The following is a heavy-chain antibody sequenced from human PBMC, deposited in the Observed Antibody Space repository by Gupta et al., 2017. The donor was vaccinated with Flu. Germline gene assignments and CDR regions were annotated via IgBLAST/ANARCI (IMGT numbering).Heavy chain of an antibody. D-gene: IGHD6-13*01. V-gene: IGHV3-9*01. CDR1: EDYA. J-gene: IGHJ4*02. Sequence: EDYAMHWVRQAPGKGLEWVSGISWNSVSIDYADAGKGRFTINRDNTKNALYLQMKSLRDDETALYYCVKEAQSRRWYLLDSWGQGTLVTVSS. CDR3: VKEAQSRRWYLLDS. CDR2: ISWNSVSI.